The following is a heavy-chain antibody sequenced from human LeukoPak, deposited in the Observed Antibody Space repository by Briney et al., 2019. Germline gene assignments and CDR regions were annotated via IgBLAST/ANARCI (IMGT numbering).Heavy chain of an antibody. J-gene: IGHJ5*02. CDR1: GGSISSYY. CDR3: ATHRVYGSGSYKRDWFDP. V-gene: IGHV4-34*01. D-gene: IGHD3-10*01. Sequence: SETLSLTCTVSGGSISSYYWSWIRQPPGKGLEWIGEINHSGSTNYNPSLKSRVTISVDTSKNQFSLKLSSVTAADTAVYYCATHRVYGSGSYKRDWFDPWGQGTLVTVSS. CDR2: INHSGST.